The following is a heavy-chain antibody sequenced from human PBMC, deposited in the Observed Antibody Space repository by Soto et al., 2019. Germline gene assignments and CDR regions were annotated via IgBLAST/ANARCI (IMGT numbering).Heavy chain of an antibody. Sequence: PGGSLRLSCAASGFTFSSYWMHWVRQAPGKGLVWVSRINSDGSSTSYADSVKGRFTISRDNAKNTLYLQMNSLRAEDTAVYYCARDRYYDSSGYYYDNWFDPWGQGTLVTVSS. V-gene: IGHV3-74*01. CDR1: GFTFSSYW. CDR3: ARDRYYDSSGYYYDNWFDP. J-gene: IGHJ5*02. D-gene: IGHD3-22*01. CDR2: INSDGSST.